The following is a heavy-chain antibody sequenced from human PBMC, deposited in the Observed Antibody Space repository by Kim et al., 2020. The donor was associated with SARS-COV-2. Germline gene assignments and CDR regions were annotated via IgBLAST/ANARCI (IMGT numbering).Heavy chain of an antibody. V-gene: IGHV3-23*01. J-gene: IGHJ3*01. CDR2: INSGFDA. CDR3: GRRQEGAFHV. CDR1: GFTFSPYT. Sequence: GGSLRLSCAASGFTFSPYTMGWVRQAPGKGLEWVSAINSGFDAFYSDSVGGRFTISRDNSKNTLYLQMNNLRVEDTAVYFCGRRQEGAFHVWGQGTMVTVSS.